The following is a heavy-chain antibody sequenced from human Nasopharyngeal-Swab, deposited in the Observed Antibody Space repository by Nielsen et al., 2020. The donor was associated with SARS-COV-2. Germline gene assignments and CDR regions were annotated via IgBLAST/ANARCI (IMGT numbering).Heavy chain of an antibody. CDR3: ARAQDFWSPFDY. Sequence: SETLSLTCTVSGNSIRNYSWNWIRQPPGKGLEWIGYIYDSGNTNYNSSLKSRVTISVGTSKNQFSLKLSSVTAADTAVYYCARAQDFWSPFDYWGQGALVTVSS. CDR1: GNSIRNYS. CDR2: IYDSGNT. D-gene: IGHD3-3*01. V-gene: IGHV4-59*01. J-gene: IGHJ4*02.